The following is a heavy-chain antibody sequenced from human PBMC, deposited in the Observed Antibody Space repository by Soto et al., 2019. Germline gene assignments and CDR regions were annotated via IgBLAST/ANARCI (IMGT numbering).Heavy chain of an antibody. CDR3: ARGRYGDY. J-gene: IGHJ4*02. D-gene: IGHD1-1*01. Sequence: QVHLVQSGAEVKKPGASVKVSCQGSGYAFTTYGITWVRQAPGQGLEWMGWISAHNGNTNYAQKLQGRVTVTRDTSTSTAYMELRSLRYDDTDVYYCARGRYGDYWGQGALVNVSS. V-gene: IGHV1-18*01. CDR2: ISAHNGNT. CDR1: GYAFTTYG.